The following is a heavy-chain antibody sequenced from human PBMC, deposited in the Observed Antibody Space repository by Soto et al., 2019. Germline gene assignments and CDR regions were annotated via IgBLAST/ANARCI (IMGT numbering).Heavy chain of an antibody. Sequence: PSDTLSLTCTVSGGSISSSSYYWGWIRQPPGKGLEWIGSVYYSGGTSYNASLKSRVTVSVDTSKNQPSLKVSSVTADETAVYYCARHSGPYASSSFDPWGQGTLVTVSS. V-gene: IGHV4-39*01. CDR2: VYYSGGT. CDR1: GGSISSSSYY. J-gene: IGHJ5*02. D-gene: IGHD6-13*01. CDR3: ARHSGPYASSSFDP.